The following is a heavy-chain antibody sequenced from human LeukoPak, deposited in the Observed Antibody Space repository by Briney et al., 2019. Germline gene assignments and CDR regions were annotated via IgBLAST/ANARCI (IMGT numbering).Heavy chain of an antibody. Sequence: PGGSLRLSCAASGITFSSYAMTWVRQAPGKGLEWVGRIKSKTDGGTTDYAAPVKGRFTISRDDSKNTLYLQMNSLKTEDTAVYYCTTTAYYYGSGPSTGIDYWGQGTLVTVSS. D-gene: IGHD3-10*01. V-gene: IGHV3-15*01. CDR3: TTTAYYYGSGPSTGIDY. CDR1: GITFSSYA. J-gene: IGHJ4*02. CDR2: IKSKTDGGTT.